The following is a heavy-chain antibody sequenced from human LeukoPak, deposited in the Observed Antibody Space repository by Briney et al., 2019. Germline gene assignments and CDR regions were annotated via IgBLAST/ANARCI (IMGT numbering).Heavy chain of an antibody. J-gene: IGHJ1*01. CDR1: GGSFSGYY. V-gene: IGHV4-34*01. Sequence: PSETLSFTCAVYGGSFSGYYWSWIRQPPGKGLEWIGEINHSGSTNYNPSLKSRVTISVDTSKNQFSLKLSSVTAADTAVYYCARHRRTYYYDSSGYYPWGQGTLVTVSS. CDR2: INHSGST. D-gene: IGHD3-22*01. CDR3: ARHRRTYYYDSSGYYP.